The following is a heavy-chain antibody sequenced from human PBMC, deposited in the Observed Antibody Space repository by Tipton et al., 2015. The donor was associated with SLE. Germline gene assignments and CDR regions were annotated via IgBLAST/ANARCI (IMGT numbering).Heavy chain of an antibody. CDR2: IYYSGST. CDR3: ARVRRGSGEWYFDL. D-gene: IGHD3-16*01. CDR1: GGFVSSYY. J-gene: IGHJ2*01. Sequence: TLSLTCTVSGGFVSSYYWSWLRQPPGKGLEWIGYIYYSGSTNYNPSLKSRVTISVDTSKNQFSLKLSSVTAADTALYYCARVRRGSGEWYFDLWGRGTPVTVSS. V-gene: IGHV4-59*02.